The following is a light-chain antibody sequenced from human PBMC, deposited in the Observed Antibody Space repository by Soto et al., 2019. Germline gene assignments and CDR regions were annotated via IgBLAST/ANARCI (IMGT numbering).Light chain of an antibody. CDR3: SSYTTSSSYV. J-gene: IGLJ1*01. V-gene: IGLV2-14*01. Sequence: QSVLTQPASVSGTPGQSITVSCTGTSSDVGGYDYVSWYQQHPGEVPKLLIYQVFSRASGVSNRFSGSKSGNTASLTISGLQADDEADYYCSSYTTSSSYVFGTGTKLTVL. CDR2: QVF. CDR1: SSDVGGYDY.